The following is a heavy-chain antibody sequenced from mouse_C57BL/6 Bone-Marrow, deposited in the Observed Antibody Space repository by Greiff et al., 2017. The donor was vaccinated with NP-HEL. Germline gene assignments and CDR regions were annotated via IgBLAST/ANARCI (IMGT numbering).Heavy chain of an antibody. V-gene: IGHV14-1*01. CDR2: IDPEDGDT. Sequence: EVQLQQSGAELVRPGASVKLSCTASGFNFTDYYMHWVKQRPEQGLEWIGRIDPEDGDTEYAPKFQGKATMTADTSSNTASLQLSSLTSEDSAVYYCTTGENYAFYYYAVEDWGKGTSVTVSS. J-gene: IGHJ4*01. CDR1: GFNFTDYY. CDR3: TTGENYAFYYYAVED. D-gene: IGHD1-1*01.